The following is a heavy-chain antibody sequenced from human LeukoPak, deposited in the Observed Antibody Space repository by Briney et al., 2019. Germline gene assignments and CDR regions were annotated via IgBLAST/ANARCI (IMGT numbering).Heavy chain of an antibody. Sequence: KPGGSLRLSCAASGFTFSSYSMNWVRQAPGKGLEWVSSISSSSSYIYYADSVKGRFTISRDNAKNSLYLQMNSLRAEDTAVYYCARDRLGYCSGGSCYEQYYYYYGMDVWGKGTTVTVSS. CDR3: ARDRLGYCSGGSCYEQYYYYYGMDV. D-gene: IGHD2-15*01. CDR1: GFTFSSYS. V-gene: IGHV3-21*01. CDR2: ISSSSSYI. J-gene: IGHJ6*04.